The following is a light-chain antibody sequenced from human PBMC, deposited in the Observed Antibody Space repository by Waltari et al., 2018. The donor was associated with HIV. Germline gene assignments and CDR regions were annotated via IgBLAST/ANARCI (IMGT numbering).Light chain of an antibody. CDR3: QQYAASPLT. CDR2: GAS. Sequence: PGERATLSCRASQSVRSASLAWYQQKPGQAPRLLIYGASSRAPGIPDRFSGSGAVTDFILTISRLEPEDCAVYYCQQYAASPLTFGGGTK. J-gene: IGKJ4*01. CDR1: QSVRSAS. V-gene: IGKV3-20*01.